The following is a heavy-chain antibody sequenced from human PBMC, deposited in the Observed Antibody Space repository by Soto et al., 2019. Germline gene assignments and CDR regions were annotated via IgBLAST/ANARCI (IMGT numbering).Heavy chain of an antibody. Sequence: QLQLQESGSGLVKPSQTLSLTCAVSGGSISSGGYSCSWIRQPPGKGLEWIGYIYHSGSTYYNPSLKSRVTLSVDRSKHQFSLKLSSGTAADTAGYYCARDYDYGDYTWFDPWGQGTLVTVSS. J-gene: IGHJ5*02. D-gene: IGHD4-17*01. V-gene: IGHV4-30-2*01. CDR2: IYHSGST. CDR3: ARDYDYGDYTWFDP. CDR1: GGSISSGGYS.